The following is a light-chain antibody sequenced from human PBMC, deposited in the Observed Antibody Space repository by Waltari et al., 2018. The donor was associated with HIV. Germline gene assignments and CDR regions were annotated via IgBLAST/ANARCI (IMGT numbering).Light chain of an antibody. CDR1: QGISNY. CDR3: QQLNSYLGFT. Sequence: DIQLTQSPSFLSASVGDRVTITCRASQGISNYLAWYQQKPGKAPKLLIYAASTLQRGVPSRFSGSRSGTEFTLTISSLQPEDFATYYCQQLNSYLGFTFGPGTKVDIK. J-gene: IGKJ3*01. CDR2: AAS. V-gene: IGKV1-9*01.